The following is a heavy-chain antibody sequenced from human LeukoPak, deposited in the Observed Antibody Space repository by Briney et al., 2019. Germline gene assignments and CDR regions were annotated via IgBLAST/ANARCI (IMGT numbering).Heavy chain of an antibody. V-gene: IGHV1-18*01. Sequence: ASVKVSCMASGYTFTSYGISWVRQAPGQGLEWMGWISAYNGNTNYAQKLQGRVTMTTDASTSTAYMELRSLRSDDTAVYYCARAKVTASPHDYWGQGTLVTVSS. J-gene: IGHJ4*02. D-gene: IGHD2-21*02. CDR1: GYTFTSYG. CDR2: ISAYNGNT. CDR3: ARAKVTASPHDY.